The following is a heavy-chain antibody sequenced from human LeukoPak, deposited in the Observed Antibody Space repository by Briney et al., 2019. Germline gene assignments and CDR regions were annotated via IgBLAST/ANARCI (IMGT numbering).Heavy chain of an antibody. CDR2: ISSNGGST. CDR3: AREVNWRFDY. Sequence: GGSLRLSCAASGFTFSSYTMYWVRQAPGKGLEYVSAISSNGGSTYYANSVKGRFTISRDSSKNTLYLQMGSLRGEDMAVYYCAREVNWRFDYWGQGTLVTVSS. J-gene: IGHJ4*02. D-gene: IGHD1-1*01. V-gene: IGHV3-64*01. CDR1: GFTFSSYT.